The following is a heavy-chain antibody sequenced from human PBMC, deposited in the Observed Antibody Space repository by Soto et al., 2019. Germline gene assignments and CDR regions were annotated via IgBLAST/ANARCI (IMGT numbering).Heavy chain of an antibody. CDR2: IYYSGNT. Sequence: QLQLQESGPGLVKPSETLSLTCTVSGGSISSSSYCWGWIRQPPGKGLEWIGNIYYSGNTYYNPSLKSRVTISVDTSKHQFSLKVSSVTAADTAMYYCARGIVGAERSFDYWGQGTLVTVSS. CDR3: ARGIVGAERSFDY. CDR1: GGSISSSSYC. J-gene: IGHJ4*02. D-gene: IGHD1-26*01. V-gene: IGHV4-39*01.